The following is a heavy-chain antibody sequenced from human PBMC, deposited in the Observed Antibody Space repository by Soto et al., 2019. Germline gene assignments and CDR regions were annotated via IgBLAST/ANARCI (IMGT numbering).Heavy chain of an antibody. J-gene: IGHJ4*02. Sequence: CSVKVSCKGAGVSCSTSAINWVGQAPGQGLEWMGGIIPMVGRVNYAQRVQGRVTFTADESTNIAYMELSSLRSEDTALYYSARGGMALDSWGQGTLVTVYS. CDR1: GVSCSTSA. V-gene: IGHV1-69*01. D-gene: IGHD3-16*01. CDR2: IIPMVGRV. CDR3: ARGGMALDS.